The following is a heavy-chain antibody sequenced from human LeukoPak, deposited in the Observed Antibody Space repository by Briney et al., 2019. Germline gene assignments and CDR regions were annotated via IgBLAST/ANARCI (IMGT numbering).Heavy chain of an antibody. D-gene: IGHD5-18*01. V-gene: IGHV1-18*04. Sequence: ASVKVSCKASGYTFTNYYMRWVRQAPGQGLEWMGWISAYNGNTKYAQTLQGRVTMTTDTSTSTAYMELRSLRSDDTSVYYCARVEWHTAMVTGEPDYWGQGTLVTVSS. CDR1: GYTFTNYY. J-gene: IGHJ4*02. CDR2: ISAYNGNT. CDR3: ARVEWHTAMVTGEPDY.